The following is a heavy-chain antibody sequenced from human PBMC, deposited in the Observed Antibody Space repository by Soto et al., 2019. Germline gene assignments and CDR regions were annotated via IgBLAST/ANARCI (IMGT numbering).Heavy chain of an antibody. Sequence: QVQLAQSGAEVKKPGSSGKVSCTSSGGTFSSYAYSWVRQAPGQGLEWMGGIIPVFGTATYAQNFQGRLTITADESTRTAYMELSSLRSEDTAVYYCARSRSVLGYFYYGMDVWGQGTTVTVSS. CDR1: GGTFSSYA. V-gene: IGHV1-69*01. CDR3: ARSRSVLGYFYYGMDV. CDR2: IIPVFGTA. D-gene: IGHD6-19*01. J-gene: IGHJ6*02.